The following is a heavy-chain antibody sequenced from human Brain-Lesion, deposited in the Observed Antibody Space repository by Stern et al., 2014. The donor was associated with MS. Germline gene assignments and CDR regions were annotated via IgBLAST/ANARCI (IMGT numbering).Heavy chain of an antibody. V-gene: IGHV3-21*01. CDR2: ISSTTTYI. CDR1: GFSLSPYS. Sequence: EVQLVQSGGGLVKRGGSLRLSCAASGFSLSPYSVSWVRQAPGKGPEWVSSISSTTTYIYYVDSVKGRFTISGDNAKNSVFLQMNGLGADDTAVYYCARGYGYAYYRGLDVWGQGTTVTVSS. J-gene: IGHJ6*02. CDR3: ARGYGYAYYRGLDV. D-gene: IGHD5-12*01.